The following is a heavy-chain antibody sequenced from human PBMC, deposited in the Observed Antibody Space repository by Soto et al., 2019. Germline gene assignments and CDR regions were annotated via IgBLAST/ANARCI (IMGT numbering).Heavy chain of an antibody. CDR1: GFTFSNYD. Sequence: RGSLRLSCAASGFTFSNYDMHWVRQAPGKGLEWVAFIWYDGRTKYYADAVKGRFTISRDNSHNTLYLQMSSLRAEDTAAYYCARGRVYLDSWGQGTLVTVSS. CDR2: IWYDGRTK. CDR3: ARGRVYLDS. V-gene: IGHV3-33*01. J-gene: IGHJ4*02.